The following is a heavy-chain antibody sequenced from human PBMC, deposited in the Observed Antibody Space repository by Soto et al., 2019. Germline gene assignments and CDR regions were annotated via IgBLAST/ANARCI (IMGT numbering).Heavy chain of an antibody. J-gene: IGHJ4*02. CDR1: GFNFGVFG. V-gene: IGHV3-30*03. Sequence: QVRLVESGGGVVQPGRSLRLSCAASGFNFGVFGMHWVRQAPGTGLEWLSVLSYEGSEEYYADSVRGRFTISRDNSKNTLLLQMDSLRVDDTGVYYCALTRRSSLLEVAGPGFEYWVQGTLVTVS. D-gene: IGHD6-19*01. CDR3: ALTRRSSLLEVAGPGFEY. CDR2: LSYEGSEE.